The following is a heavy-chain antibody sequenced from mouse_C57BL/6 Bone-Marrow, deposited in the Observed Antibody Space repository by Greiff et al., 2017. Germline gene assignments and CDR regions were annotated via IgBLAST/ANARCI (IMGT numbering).Heavy chain of an antibody. V-gene: IGHV1-81*01. CDR1: GYSFTSFG. CDR3: ATYGNFSWFAY. CDR2: TYPRSGNT. Sequence: VQLQESGAELARPGASVKLSCKVSGYSFTSFGISWVKQRTGPGLEWIGETYPRSGNTYYNEQFKGKATLTADKSSSTAYMELRSLITEDSAVYFCATYGNFSWFAYWGQGTLVTVSA. D-gene: IGHD2-1*01. J-gene: IGHJ3*01.